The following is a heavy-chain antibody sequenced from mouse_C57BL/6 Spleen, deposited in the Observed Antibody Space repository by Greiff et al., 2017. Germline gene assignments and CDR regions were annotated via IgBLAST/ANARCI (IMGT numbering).Heavy chain of an antibody. CDR2: INPGSGGT. CDR3: ARSCLIYDGYYEAWFAY. V-gene: IGHV1-54*01. Sequence: VQLQQSGAELVRPGTSVKVSCKASGYAFTNYLIEWVKQRPGQGLEWIGVINPGSGGTNYNEKFKGNATLTADKSSSTAYMQLSSLTSEYSAVYFCARSCLIYDGYYEAWFAYWGQGTLVTVSA. D-gene: IGHD2-3*01. J-gene: IGHJ3*01. CDR1: GYAFTNYL.